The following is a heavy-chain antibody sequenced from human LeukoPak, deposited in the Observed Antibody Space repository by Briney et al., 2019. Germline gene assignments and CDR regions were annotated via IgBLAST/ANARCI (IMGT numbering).Heavy chain of an antibody. J-gene: IGHJ6*02. CDR1: GFTFSSYV. CDR3: AKDPGYCSSTSCYVRINYYYSGMDV. V-gene: IGHV3-30*18. Sequence: GGSLRLSCAASGFTFSSYVMHWVRQAPGKGLEWVAVISYDGSNKYYADSVKGRFTISRDNSKNTLYLQMNSLRAEDTAVYYCAKDPGYCSSTSCYVRINYYYSGMDVWGQGTTVTVSS. D-gene: IGHD2-2*01. CDR2: ISYDGSNK.